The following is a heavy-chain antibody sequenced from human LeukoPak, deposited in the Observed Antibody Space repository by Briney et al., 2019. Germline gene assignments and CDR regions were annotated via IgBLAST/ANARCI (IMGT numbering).Heavy chain of an antibody. CDR2: ISAYNGNT. D-gene: IGHD6-19*01. Sequence: GESLQISCKGSGSRFTSYWIGWVRQAPGQGLEWMGWISAYNGNTNYAQKLQGRVTMTTDTSTSTAYMELRSLRSDDTAVYYCARDQNGGIAVVWGQGTMVTVSS. V-gene: IGHV1-18*04. J-gene: IGHJ3*01. CDR1: GSRFTSYW. CDR3: ARDQNGGIAVV.